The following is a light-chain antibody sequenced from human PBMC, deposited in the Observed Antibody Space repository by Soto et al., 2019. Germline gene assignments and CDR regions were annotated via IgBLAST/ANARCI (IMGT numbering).Light chain of an antibody. CDR2: AAS. J-gene: IGKJ1*01. CDR3: HQADSVPET. V-gene: IGKV1-39*01. CDR1: QSISMF. Sequence: DIQMTQSPSSLSASVGDRVTITCRARQSISMFLNWYQQKPGKAPKLLIYAASSLQSGVPSRFSRSGSGTDFTLTISSLQPEDFATYYCHQADSVPETFGQGTKVEIK.